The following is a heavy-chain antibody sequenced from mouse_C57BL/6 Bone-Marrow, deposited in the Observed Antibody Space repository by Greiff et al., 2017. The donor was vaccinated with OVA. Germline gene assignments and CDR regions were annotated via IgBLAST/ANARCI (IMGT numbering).Heavy chain of an antibody. J-gene: IGHJ2*01. V-gene: IGHV1-64*01. CDR1: GYTFTSYW. CDR2: IHPNSGST. CDR3: ARVYYDYDVGDN. D-gene: IGHD2-4*01. Sequence: QVQLQQSGAELVKPGASVKLSCKASGYTFTSYWMHWVKQRPGQGLEWIGMIHPNSGSTKYNEKFTSKATLNVDKSTSTAYMQLSSLTAEDSAVYYCARVYYDYDVGDNWGQGTTLTVSS.